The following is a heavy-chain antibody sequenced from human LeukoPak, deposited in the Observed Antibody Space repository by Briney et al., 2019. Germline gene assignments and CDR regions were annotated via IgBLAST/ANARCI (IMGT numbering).Heavy chain of an antibody. CDR2: ISYDGSNK. CDR3: ASAITMIIPDY. J-gene: IGHJ4*02. Sequence: PGGSLRLSCAASGFTFSSYWMSWVRQAPGKGLEWVAVISYDGSNKYYADSVKGRFTISRDNSKNTLYLQMNSLRAEDTAVYYCASAITMIIPDYWGQGTLVTVSS. V-gene: IGHV3-30-3*01. CDR1: GFTFSSYW. D-gene: IGHD3-22*01.